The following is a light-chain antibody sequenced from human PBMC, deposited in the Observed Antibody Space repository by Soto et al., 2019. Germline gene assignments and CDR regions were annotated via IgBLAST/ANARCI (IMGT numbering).Light chain of an antibody. Sequence: EIVMTQSPASLSVSPGERVTLSCRASQSIRSDLAWYQHKPGQAPRLLMYGASTRATGTPARFSGSGSGTELTLTISSLQSEDFAVYFCHQYNNWPPITFGQGTRLEIK. V-gene: IGKV3-15*01. CDR3: HQYNNWPPIT. CDR2: GAS. J-gene: IGKJ5*01. CDR1: QSIRSD.